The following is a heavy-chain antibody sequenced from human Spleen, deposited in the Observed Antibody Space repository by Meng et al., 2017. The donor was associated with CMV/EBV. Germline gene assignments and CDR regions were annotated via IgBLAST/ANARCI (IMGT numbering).Heavy chain of an antibody. V-gene: IGHV3-21*01. CDR3: AKYGSGSNRDY. D-gene: IGHD3-10*01. Sequence: GESLKISCAASGFTFSDYYMSWVRQVPGKGLEWVSSISSSGSYIYYADLVKGRFTISRDNAKNSLYLQMNSLRAEDTAVYYCAKYGSGSNRDYWGQGTLVTVSS. J-gene: IGHJ4*02. CDR1: GFTFSDYY. CDR2: ISSSGSYI.